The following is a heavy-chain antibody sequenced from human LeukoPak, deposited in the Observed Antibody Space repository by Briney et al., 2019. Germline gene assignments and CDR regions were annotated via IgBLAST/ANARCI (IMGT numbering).Heavy chain of an antibody. CDR2: MRDDGSNR. D-gene: IGHD6-19*01. CDR3: EAVAGVFDY. CDR1: GFTFSTYG. Sequence: PGGSLRLSCAASGFTFSTYGMHWVRQAPGKGLEWVAFMRDDGSNRYYADSVKTRFTISRDNSKNTLFLQMSSLRAEDTAVYYCEAVAGVFDYWGQGNLVTVSS. J-gene: IGHJ4*02. V-gene: IGHV3-30*02.